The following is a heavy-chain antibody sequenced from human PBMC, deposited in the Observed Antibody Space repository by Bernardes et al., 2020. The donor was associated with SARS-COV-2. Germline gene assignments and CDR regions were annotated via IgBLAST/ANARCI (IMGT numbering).Heavy chain of an antibody. CDR1: GFSFSGCR. J-gene: IGHJ6*02. CDR3: GRDSYASYDMDV. Sequence: WGSLRLSCAVSGFSFSGCRMSWVCQAPGRGLELVANIKHDGSATYYVDSVKGRFTISRDNAKNSLYLQMSSLGADDTAVYYCGRDSYASYDMDVWGQGATVSVSS. CDR2: IKHDGSAT. V-gene: IGHV3-7*01. D-gene: IGHD5-18*01.